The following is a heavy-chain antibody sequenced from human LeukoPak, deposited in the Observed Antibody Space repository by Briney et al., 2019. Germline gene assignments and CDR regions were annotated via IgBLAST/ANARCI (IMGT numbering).Heavy chain of an antibody. J-gene: IGHJ5*02. V-gene: IGHV3-30*01. D-gene: IGHD3-3*01. CDR3: ARDQTAYYGGWFDP. CDR1: GFTFSSYA. Sequence: YPGGSLRLSCAASGFTFSSYAMHWVRQAPGKGLEWVAVISYDGSNKYYADSVKGRFTISRDNSKNTLYLQMNSLRAEDTAVYYCARDQTAYYGGWFDPWGQGTLVTVSS. CDR2: ISYDGSNK.